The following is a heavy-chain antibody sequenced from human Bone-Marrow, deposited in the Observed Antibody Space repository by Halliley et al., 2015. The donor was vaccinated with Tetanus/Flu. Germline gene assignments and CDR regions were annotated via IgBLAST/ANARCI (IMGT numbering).Heavy chain of an antibody. CDR3: AKGLGSGYLWIDD. CDR2: GGAGGGNT. J-gene: IGHJ5*02. Sequence: GWVSIGGAGGGNTYYADSVKARFPINRDNSKNTVYLQLDNLRPEDTAIYYCAKGLGSGYLWIDDWGQGTLVTGSS. D-gene: IGHD5-12*01. V-gene: IGHV3-23*01.